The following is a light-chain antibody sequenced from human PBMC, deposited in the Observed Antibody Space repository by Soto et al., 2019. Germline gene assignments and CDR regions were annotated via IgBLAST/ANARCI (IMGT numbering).Light chain of an antibody. CDR1: MTIGSW. CDR3: QQYNSYPGT. V-gene: IGKV1-5*01. CDR2: DVS. J-gene: IGKJ1*01. Sequence: DIQITQSPSTLPGSVLDRLTITCLANMTIGSWLSWYHQKPGKSPKLLIYDVSSWESGVPDRFSGSGSGTEFTLTISSLQTDDFGTYYCQQYNSYPGTFGQGTKVDIK.